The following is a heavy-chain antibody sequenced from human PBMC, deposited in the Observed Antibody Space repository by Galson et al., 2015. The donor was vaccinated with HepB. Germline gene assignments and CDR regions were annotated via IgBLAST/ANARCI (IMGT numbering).Heavy chain of an antibody. CDR1: GFTFSNAW. J-gene: IGHJ6*02. V-gene: IGHV3-15*01. CDR3: TTGVLPDRYMVVAATGYYGMDV. D-gene: IGHD2-15*01. CDR2: IKSKTDGGTT. Sequence: SLRLSCAASGFTFSNAWMSWVRQAPGKGLEWVGRIKSKTDGGTTDYAAPVKGRFTISRDDSKNTLYLQMNSLKTEDTAVYYCTTGVLPDRYMVVAATGYYGMDVWGQGTTVTVSS.